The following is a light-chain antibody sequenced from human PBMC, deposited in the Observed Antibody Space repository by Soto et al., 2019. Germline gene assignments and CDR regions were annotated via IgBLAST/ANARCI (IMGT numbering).Light chain of an antibody. CDR3: QQISSWPIT. CDR1: QSVSSY. J-gene: IGKJ5*01. Sequence: EIVLTQSPATLSLSPGERATLSCRASQSVSSYLAWYQHKPGQAPRLLIYDASNRATGIPARFSGSGSGTDFTLTISSLEPEDFAPYYCQQISSWPITFGQGTRLEIK. V-gene: IGKV3-11*01. CDR2: DAS.